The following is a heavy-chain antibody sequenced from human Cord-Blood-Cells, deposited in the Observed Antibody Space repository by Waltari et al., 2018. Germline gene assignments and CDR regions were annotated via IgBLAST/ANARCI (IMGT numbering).Heavy chain of an antibody. CDR2: IYTSGST. CDR3: ARSYSSGRGAWGAWDI. Sequence: QVQLPASGPGLVKPSETLSLPCTVPGGSISSSYSRWIRPPAGKGLEWIGRIYTSGSTNYNPSLKSRVTMSVDTSKNQFSLKLSSVTAADTAVYYCARSYSSGRGAWGAWDIWGQGTMVTVSS. D-gene: IGHD6-19*01. V-gene: IGHV4-4*07. CDR1: GGSISSSY. J-gene: IGHJ3*02.